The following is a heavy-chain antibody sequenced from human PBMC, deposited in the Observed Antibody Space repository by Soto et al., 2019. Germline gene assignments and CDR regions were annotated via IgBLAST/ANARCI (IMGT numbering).Heavy chain of an antibody. D-gene: IGHD2-21*01. CDR3: ARAKGGEVIGLNWFDP. Sequence: PGGSLRLSCAASGFTFSTFGMNWVRQAPGKGLEWISYISSSSTTIFYGGSVEGRFTVSRDNAENSLYLQMNSLRDEDTDVYYCARAKGGEVIGLNWFDPWGHGTLVT. CDR2: ISSSSTTI. J-gene: IGHJ5*02. CDR1: GFTFSTFG. V-gene: IGHV3-48*02.